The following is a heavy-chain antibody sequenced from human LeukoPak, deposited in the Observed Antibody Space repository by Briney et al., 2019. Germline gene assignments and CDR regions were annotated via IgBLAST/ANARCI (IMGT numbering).Heavy chain of an antibody. J-gene: IGHJ4*02. CDR1: AFTFSSNW. CDR3: ARGHYDSSGYYNVPVNYYFDY. V-gene: IGHV3-74*01. D-gene: IGHD3-22*01. Sequence: PGGSLRLSCAASAFTFSSNWMHWVRQAAGKGLVWVSRINSEGTSTTYADSVKGRFTISRDNAKNTLYLQMNSLRAEDTAVYYCARGHYDSSGYYNVPVNYYFDYWGQGTLVAVSS. CDR2: INSEGTST.